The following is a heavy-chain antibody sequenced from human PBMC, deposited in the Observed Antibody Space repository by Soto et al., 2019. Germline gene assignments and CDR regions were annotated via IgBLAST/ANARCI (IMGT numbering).Heavy chain of an antibody. D-gene: IGHD5-18*01. CDR2: ISSSSSYI. V-gene: IGHV3-21*01. CDR3: ARDLGGAPIQLWTLDWFDP. Sequence: GGSLRLSCAASGFTFSSYSMNWVRQAPGKGLEWVSSISSSSSYIYYADSVKGRFTISRDNAKNSLYLQMNSLRAEDTAVYYCARDLGGAPIQLWTLDWFDPWGQGTLVTVSS. CDR1: GFTFSSYS. J-gene: IGHJ5*02.